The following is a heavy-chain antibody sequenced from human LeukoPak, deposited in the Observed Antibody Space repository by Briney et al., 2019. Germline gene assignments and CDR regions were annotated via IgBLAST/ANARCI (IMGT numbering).Heavy chain of an antibody. D-gene: IGHD2-2*01. J-gene: IGHJ3*02. CDR1: GFTFSSYS. V-gene: IGHV3-21*01. CDR3: ASGEYCSSTSCSPRIDAFDI. CDR2: ISSSSNFI. Sequence: GGSLRLSCAASGFTFSSYSMNWVRQAPGKGLEWVSSISSSSNFIYYADSVKGRFTISRDNAKNSLYLQMNSLRAEDTAVYYCASGEYCSSTSCSPRIDAFDIWGQGTMVTVSS.